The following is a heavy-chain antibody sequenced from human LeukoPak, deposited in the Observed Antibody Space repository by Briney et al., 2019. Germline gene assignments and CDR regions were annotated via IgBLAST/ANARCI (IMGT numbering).Heavy chain of an antibody. J-gene: IGHJ4*02. CDR3: ARARYDYVWGSCRPNWLDY. Sequence: SETLSLTCTVSGGSISSYYWSWIRQPPGKGLEWIGYIYYSGSTNYNPSLKSRVTISVDTSKNQFSLKLSSVTAADTAVYYCARARYDYVWGSCRPNWLDYWGQGTLVTVSS. CDR1: GGSISSYY. CDR2: IYYSGST. D-gene: IGHD3-16*02. V-gene: IGHV4-59*01.